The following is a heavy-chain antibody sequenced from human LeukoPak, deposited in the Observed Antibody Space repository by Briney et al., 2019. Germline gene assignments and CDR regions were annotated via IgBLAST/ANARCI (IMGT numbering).Heavy chain of an antibody. CDR1: GFTFSSYT. V-gene: IGHV3-21*01. J-gene: IGHJ4*02. CDR2: ISSSSSYI. Sequence: GGSLRLSCAASGFTFSSYTMNWVRQAPGKGLEWVSYISSSSSYIYYADSVKGRFTISRDNAKNSLYLQMNSLRAEDTAVYYCARDGLSMIVGLNYFDYWGQGTLVTVSS. D-gene: IGHD3-22*01. CDR3: ARDGLSMIVGLNYFDY.